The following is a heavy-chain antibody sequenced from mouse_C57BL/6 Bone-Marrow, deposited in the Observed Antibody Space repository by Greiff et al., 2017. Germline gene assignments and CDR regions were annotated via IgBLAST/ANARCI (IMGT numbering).Heavy chain of an antibody. CDR2: ISDGGSYT. Sequence: EVKLVESGGGLVKPGGSLKLSCAASGFTFSSYAMSWVRQTPEKRLEWVATISDGGSYTYYPDNVKGRFTISRDNAKNNLYLQMSHLKSEDTAMYYCARDYYGTRGYWGQGTSVTVSS. V-gene: IGHV5-4*01. J-gene: IGHJ4*01. D-gene: IGHD1-1*01. CDR3: ARDYYGTRGY. CDR1: GFTFSSYA.